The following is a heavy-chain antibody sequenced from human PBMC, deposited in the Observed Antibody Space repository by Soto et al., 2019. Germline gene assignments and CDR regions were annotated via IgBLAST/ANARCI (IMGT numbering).Heavy chain of an antibody. CDR2: TNPNSGGT. CDR1: GYTFTGYY. CDR3: ARVRYYDFWSGYYKGRSPFDI. D-gene: IGHD3-3*01. Sequence: GASVKVSCKASGYTFTGYYMHWVRQAPGQGLEWMGWTNPNSGGTNYAQKFQGRVTMTRDTSISTAYMELSRLRSDDTAVYYCARVRYYDFWSGYYKGRSPFDIWGQGTMVTVSS. V-gene: IGHV1-2*02. J-gene: IGHJ3*02.